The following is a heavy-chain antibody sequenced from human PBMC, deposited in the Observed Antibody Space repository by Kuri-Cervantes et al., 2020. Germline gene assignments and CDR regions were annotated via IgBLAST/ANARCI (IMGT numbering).Heavy chain of an antibody. CDR3: AGSSRSHDAFDI. J-gene: IGHJ3*02. Sequence: GESLKISCAASGFTFSSYSMNWVRQAPGKGLEWVSSISSSSSYIYYADSVKGRFTISRDNAKNSLYLQMNSLRAEDTAVYYCAGSSRSHDAFDIWGQGTMVTVSS. CDR1: GFTFSSYS. D-gene: IGHD6-13*01. V-gene: IGHV3-21*01. CDR2: ISSSSSYI.